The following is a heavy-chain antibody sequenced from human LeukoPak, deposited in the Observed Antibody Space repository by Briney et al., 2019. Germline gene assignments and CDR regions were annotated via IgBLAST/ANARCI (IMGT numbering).Heavy chain of an antibody. V-gene: IGHV3-30-3*01. CDR1: GFTFSTYA. J-gene: IGHJ6*02. CDR2: ISYDGSNK. Sequence: QPGRSLRLSCAASGFTFSTYAMHWVRQAPGKGLEWVAAISYDGSNKYYADSVKGRFTISRDNSKNTLYLQVSSLRPEDAAVYYCAKDLGPVFALYQLLSFYYYYGMDVWGQGTTVTVSS. CDR3: AKDLGPVFALYQLLSFYYYYGMDV. D-gene: IGHD2-2*01.